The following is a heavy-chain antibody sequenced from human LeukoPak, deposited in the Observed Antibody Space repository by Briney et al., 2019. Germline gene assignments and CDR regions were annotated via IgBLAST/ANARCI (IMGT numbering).Heavy chain of an antibody. CDR1: GFTFSSYA. D-gene: IGHD5-18*01. J-gene: IGHJ4*02. Sequence: GGSLRLSCAATGFTFSSYAMSWVRQAPGKGLEWVSATSNSGGSTYYADSVKGRFTISRDNSKNTLYLQMNSLRAEDTAVYYCAKDPPVDTAMAGDYWGQGTLVTVSS. CDR3: AKDPPVDTAMAGDY. V-gene: IGHV3-23*01. CDR2: TSNSGGST.